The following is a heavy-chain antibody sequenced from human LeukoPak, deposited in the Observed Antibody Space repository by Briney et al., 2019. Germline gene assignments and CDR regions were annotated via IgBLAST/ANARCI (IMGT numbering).Heavy chain of an antibody. CDR3: ARQGIGAN. D-gene: IGHD1-26*01. CDR2: IYYSGST. V-gene: IGHV4-39*01. J-gene: IGHJ4*02. CDR1: GGSISSSSYY. Sequence: SETLSLTCTVSGGSISSSSYYWGWIRQPPGKGLEWIGSIYYSGSTYYNPSLKSRVTLFVDTSKNQFSLKLSSVTAADTAVYYCARQGIGANWGQGTLVTVSS.